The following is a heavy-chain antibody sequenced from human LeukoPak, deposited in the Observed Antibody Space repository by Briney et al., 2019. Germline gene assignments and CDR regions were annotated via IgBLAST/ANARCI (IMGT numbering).Heavy chain of an antibody. V-gene: IGHV3-7*01. J-gene: IGHJ3*02. CDR2: IKQDGSEK. CDR1: GFTFSSYW. CDR3: AREWGYSGSYYRGAFDI. Sequence: GGSLRLSCAASGFTFSSYWMSWVRQAPGKGLEWVANIKQDGSEKYYVDSVKGRFTISRDNAKNSLYLQMNSLRAEDTAVYYCAREWGYSGSYYRGAFDIRGQGTMVTVSS. D-gene: IGHD1-26*01.